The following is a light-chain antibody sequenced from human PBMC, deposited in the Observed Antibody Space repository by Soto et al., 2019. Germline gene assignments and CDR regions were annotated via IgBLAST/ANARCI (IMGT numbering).Light chain of an antibody. CDR2: ATS. J-gene: IGKJ1*01. Sequence: DIQMTQSPSSLSASVGARVTITCRASQSISTYLHWYQQKPGTAPKLLIYATSNLQSGVPSRFSGSGSGTDFTLTISSLPPEDFATYYCQQAYSTPWTFGEGTKVEIK. V-gene: IGKV1-39*01. CDR3: QQAYSTPWT. CDR1: QSISTY.